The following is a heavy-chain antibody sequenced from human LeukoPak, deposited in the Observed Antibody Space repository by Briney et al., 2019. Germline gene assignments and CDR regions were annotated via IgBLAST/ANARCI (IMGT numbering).Heavy chain of an antibody. CDR3: ARVPGGALNWFDP. D-gene: IGHD1-1*01. J-gene: IGHJ5*02. V-gene: IGHV4-39*01. CDR2: IYYSGST. CDR1: GGSISSSNYY. Sequence: PSETLSLTCTVSGGSISSSNYYWGWIRQPPGKGLEWIGSIYYSGSTYYNPSLKSRVTISVYTSKNQFSLKLRSVTAADTSVYYCARVPGGALNWFDPWGQGTLVTVSS.